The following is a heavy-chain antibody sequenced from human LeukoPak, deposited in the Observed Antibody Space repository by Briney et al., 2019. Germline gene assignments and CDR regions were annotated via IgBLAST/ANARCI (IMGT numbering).Heavy chain of an antibody. CDR2: IYTSGST. D-gene: IGHD3-3*01. V-gene: IGHV4-4*07. Sequence: SETLSPTCTVSGGSISSYYWSWIRQPAGKGLEWFGRIYTSGSTNYNPSLKSRVTMSVDTSKNQFSLKLSSVTAADTAVYYCAREYYDFWSGSDPLYYYYYYMDVWGKGTTVTVSS. CDR1: GGSISSYY. J-gene: IGHJ6*03. CDR3: AREYYDFWSGSDPLYYYYYYMDV.